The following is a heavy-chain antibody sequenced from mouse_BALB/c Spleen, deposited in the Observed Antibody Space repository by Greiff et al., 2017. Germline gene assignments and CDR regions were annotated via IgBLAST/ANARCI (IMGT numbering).Heavy chain of an antibody. CDR3: ARLGRYDGGAMDY. J-gene: IGHJ4*01. Sequence: VKLMESGAELVRPGSSVKISCKASGYAFSSYWMNWVKQRPGQGLEWIGQIYPGDGDTNYNGKFKGKATLTADKSSSTAYMQLSSLTSEDSAVYFCARLGRYDGGAMDYWGQGTSVTVSS. V-gene: IGHV1-80*01. D-gene: IGHD2-14*01. CDR1: GYAFSSYW. CDR2: IYPGDGDT.